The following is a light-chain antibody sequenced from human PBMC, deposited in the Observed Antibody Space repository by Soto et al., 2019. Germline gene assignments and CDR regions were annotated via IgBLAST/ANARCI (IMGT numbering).Light chain of an antibody. Sequence: DIQMTQSPSSLSASVGDRVTISCRAGQSISTYLNWYQQKPGTAPRLLIYSASSVKTGVPPRFSGSGSRRDFTLTISSLRPEDIAPYFCQQSYTSPPSTFGQGTKVEIK. J-gene: IGKJ1*01. V-gene: IGKV1-39*01. CDR2: SAS. CDR3: QQSYTSPPST. CDR1: QSISTY.